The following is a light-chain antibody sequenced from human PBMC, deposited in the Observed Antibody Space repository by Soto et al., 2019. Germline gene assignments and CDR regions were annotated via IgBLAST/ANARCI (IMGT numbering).Light chain of an antibody. CDR3: QSYDSTRSARYV. Sequence: QSVLTQPPSVSGAPGQRVTISCTGSSSNIGANYDVHWYQHRPGTAPKLLIFGNNNRPSGVPDRFSGSKSGTSASLAITGLQAEDEGDYYCQSYDSTRSARYVFGTGPKLTVL. J-gene: IGLJ1*01. CDR1: SSNIGANYD. V-gene: IGLV1-40*01. CDR2: GNN.